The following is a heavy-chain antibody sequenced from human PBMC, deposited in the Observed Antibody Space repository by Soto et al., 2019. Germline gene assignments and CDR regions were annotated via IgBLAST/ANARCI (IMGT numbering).Heavy chain of an antibody. Sequence: PGESLKISCKGSGYTFTSYDINWVRQATGQGLEWMGWMNPNSGNTGYAQKFQGRVTMTRNTSISTAYMELSSLRSEDTAVYYCARVPTSIAARPPKNWFDPWGQGTLVTVSS. J-gene: IGHJ5*02. CDR3: ARVPTSIAARPPKNWFDP. D-gene: IGHD6-6*01. V-gene: IGHV1-8*01. CDR2: MNPNSGNT. CDR1: GYTFTSYD.